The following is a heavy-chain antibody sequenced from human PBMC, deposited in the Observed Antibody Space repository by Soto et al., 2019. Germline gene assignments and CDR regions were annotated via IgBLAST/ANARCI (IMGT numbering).Heavy chain of an antibody. CDR2: ISSSSSYI. CDR3: ARGPNDYGHQI. J-gene: IGHJ4*02. Sequence: GGSLRLSCAASGFTFSSYSMNWVRQAPGKGLEWVSSISSSSSYIYYADSVKGRFTISRDNAKNSLYLQMNSLRAEDTAVYYCARGPNDYGHQIWGQGTLVTVSS. CDR1: GFTFSSYS. D-gene: IGHD4-17*01. V-gene: IGHV3-21*01.